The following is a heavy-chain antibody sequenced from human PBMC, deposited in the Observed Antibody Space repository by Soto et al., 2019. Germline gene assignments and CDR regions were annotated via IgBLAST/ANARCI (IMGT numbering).Heavy chain of an antibody. Sequence: ESGGGVVQPGRSLRLSCAASGFTFSSYAMHWVRQAPGKGLEWVAVISYDGSNKYYADSVKGRFTISRDNSKNTLYLQMNSLRAEDTAVYYCARDRPDAFDIWGQGTMVTVSS. CDR3: ARDRPDAFDI. CDR1: GFTFSSYA. V-gene: IGHV3-30-3*01. CDR2: ISYDGSNK. J-gene: IGHJ3*02.